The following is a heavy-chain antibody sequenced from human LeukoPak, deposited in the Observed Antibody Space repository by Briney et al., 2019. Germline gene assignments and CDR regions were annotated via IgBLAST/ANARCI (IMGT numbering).Heavy chain of an antibody. CDR3: ARSTDYYDREARFDP. CDR1: GGSISSSSYY. D-gene: IGHD3-22*01. V-gene: IGHV4-39*07. Sequence: PSETLSLTCTVSGGSISSSSYYWGWIRQPPGKGLEWIGSIYYSGSTYYNPSLKSRVTISVDTSKNQFSLKLSSVTAADTAVYYCARSTDYYDREARFDPWGQGTLVTVSS. J-gene: IGHJ5*02. CDR2: IYYSGST.